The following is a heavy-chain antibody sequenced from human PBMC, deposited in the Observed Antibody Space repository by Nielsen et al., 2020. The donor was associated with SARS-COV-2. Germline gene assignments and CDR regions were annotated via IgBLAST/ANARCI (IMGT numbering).Heavy chain of an antibody. J-gene: IGHJ3*01. CDR1: GNTPNNYV. Sequence: ASVKVSCKASGNTPNNYVIHWVRQAPGQRLEWMGRINAFNGKTNHSPNFQGRVTITRDTSASTAYMELSSLRSEDTAVYYCARETLNYYETSGTAIFDFWGQGTMVTVSS. CDR3: ARETLNYYETSGTAIFDF. D-gene: IGHD3-22*01. V-gene: IGHV1-3*01. CDR2: INAFNGKT.